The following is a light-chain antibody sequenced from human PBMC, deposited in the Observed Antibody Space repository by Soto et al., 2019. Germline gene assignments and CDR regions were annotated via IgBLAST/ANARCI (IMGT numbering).Light chain of an antibody. CDR3: QSYDSSLSALVV. CDR2: GNS. Sequence: QPVLTQPPSVSGAPGQRVTISCTGSSSNSGAGYDVHWYQQLPGTAPKLLIYGNSNRPSGVPDRFSGSKSGTSASLAITGLQAEDEADYYCQSYDSSLSALVVFGGGTKVTVL. V-gene: IGLV1-40*01. J-gene: IGLJ2*01. CDR1: SSNSGAGYD.